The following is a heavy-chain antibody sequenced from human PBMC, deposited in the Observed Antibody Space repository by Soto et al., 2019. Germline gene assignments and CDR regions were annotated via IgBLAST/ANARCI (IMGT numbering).Heavy chain of an antibody. J-gene: IGHJ4*02. CDR2: IYYSGST. D-gene: IGHD2-2*01. CDR3: ARQGFCSSTNCYFADY. CDR1: GGFISSSNYY. Sequence: SETLSLTCTVSGGFISSSNYYWGRIRQPPRKGLEWVGSIYYSGSTYQNPSLKSRVTISVDTSKNQFSLKLSSVTAADTAVYYCARQGFCSSTNCYFADYWGQGTLVTVSS. V-gene: IGHV4-39*01.